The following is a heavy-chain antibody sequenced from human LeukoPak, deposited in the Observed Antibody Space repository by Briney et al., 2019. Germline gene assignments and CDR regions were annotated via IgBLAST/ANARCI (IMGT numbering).Heavy chain of an antibody. CDR2: IDYSGST. Sequence: SETLSLTCTVSGGSLSSYYWSWIRQPPGNGLEWIGYIDYSGSTNYNPSLKSRVTISVDTSKNQFSLQLSSVTAADTTVYYCARGAYYGSGSYIYWGQGTLVTVSS. D-gene: IGHD3-10*01. CDR1: GGSLSSYY. CDR3: ARGAYYGSGSYIY. V-gene: IGHV4-59*01. J-gene: IGHJ4*02.